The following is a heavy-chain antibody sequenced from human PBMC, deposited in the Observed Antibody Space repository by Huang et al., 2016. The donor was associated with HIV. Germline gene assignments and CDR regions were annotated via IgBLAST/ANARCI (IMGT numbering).Heavy chain of an antibody. Sequence: EVQLVQSGAVVKKPGESLKISCKGSGYTFNGYWIGWVRQMPGKGLEWMGIIYPGESDTTSSPSVQGQVTISADKSISTAYLQWSGLKASDTAMYYCARQGVGDFVVEPTGLGAFDIWGQGTMVTVSS. CDR1: GYTFNGYW. V-gene: IGHV5-51*01. D-gene: IGHD2-2*01. CDR2: IYPGESDT. CDR3: ARQGVGDFVVEPTGLGAFDI. J-gene: IGHJ3*02.